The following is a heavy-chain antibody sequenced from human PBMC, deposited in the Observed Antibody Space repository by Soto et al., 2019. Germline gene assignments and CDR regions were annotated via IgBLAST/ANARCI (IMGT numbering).Heavy chain of an antibody. D-gene: IGHD1-1*01. J-gene: IGHJ6*03. V-gene: IGHV3-23*01. CDR3: AKSANWNDLYYYYMDV. CDR1: GFTFSSYV. Sequence: EVQLLESGGGLVQPGGSLRLSCAASGFTFSSYVMSWVRQAPGKGLEWVSAISGSGGSTYYADSVKGRFTISRDNSKNTLYLQMNSLRAEDTAVYYCAKSANWNDLYYYYMDVWGKGTTVTVSS. CDR2: ISGSGGST.